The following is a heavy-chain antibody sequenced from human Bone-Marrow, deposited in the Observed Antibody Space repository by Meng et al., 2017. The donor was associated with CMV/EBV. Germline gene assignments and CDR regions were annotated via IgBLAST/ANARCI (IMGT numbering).Heavy chain of an antibody. V-gene: IGHV3-21*01. Sequence: GGSLRLSCAASGFTFSSYSMNWVRQAPGKGLEWVSAISGSGGSTYYADSVKGRFTISRDNAKNSLYLQMNSLRAEDTAVYYCAREASWYFDLWGRGTLVTVSS. CDR1: GFTFSSYS. CDR2: ISGSGGST. J-gene: IGHJ2*01. CDR3: AREASWYFDL.